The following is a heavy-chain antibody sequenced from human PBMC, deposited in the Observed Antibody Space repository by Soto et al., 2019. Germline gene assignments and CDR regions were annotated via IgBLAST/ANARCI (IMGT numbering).Heavy chain of an antibody. D-gene: IGHD3-10*01. J-gene: IGHJ4*02. CDR2: INHSGST. CDR1: GGSFSGYY. V-gene: IGHV4-34*01. Sequence: NPSETLSLTCAVYGGSFSGYYWSWIRQPPGKGLEWIGEINHSGSTNYNPSLKSRVTISVGTSKNQFSLKLSSVTAADTAVYYCARGLSQPGAYPHYYGSGSYFDYWGQGTLVTVSS. CDR3: ARGLSQPGAYPHYYGSGSYFDY.